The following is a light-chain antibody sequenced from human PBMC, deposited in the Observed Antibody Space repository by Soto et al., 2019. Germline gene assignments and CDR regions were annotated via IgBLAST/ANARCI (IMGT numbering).Light chain of an antibody. CDR3: QQYKSYWT. CDR2: DAS. CDR1: QSISCW. J-gene: IGKJ1*01. Sequence: DIQMTQSPSTLTASVGDRVTITCRASQSISCWLAWFQQKPGKAPKVLIYDASSLESGVPSRFSGSGSGTEFTLTISSLQPDDFATYYCQQYKSYWTFGQGTKVDI. V-gene: IGKV1-5*01.